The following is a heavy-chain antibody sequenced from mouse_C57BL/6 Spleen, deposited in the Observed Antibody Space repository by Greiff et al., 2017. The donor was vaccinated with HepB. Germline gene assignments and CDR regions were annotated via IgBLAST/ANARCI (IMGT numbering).Heavy chain of an antibody. V-gene: IGHV1-52*01. Sequence: QVQLQQPGAELVRPGSSVKLSCKASGYTFTSYWMHWVKQRPIQGLEWIGNIDPSDSETHYNQKFKDKATLTVDKSSSTAYMQLSSLTSEDSAVYYCARTGAYYGSSNYAMDYWGQGTSVTVSS. CDR3: ARTGAYYGSSNYAMDY. J-gene: IGHJ4*01. CDR2: IDPSDSET. D-gene: IGHD1-1*01. CDR1: GYTFTSYW.